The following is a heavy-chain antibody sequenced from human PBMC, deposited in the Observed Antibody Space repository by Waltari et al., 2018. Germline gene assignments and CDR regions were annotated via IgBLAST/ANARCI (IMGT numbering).Heavy chain of an antibody. V-gene: IGHV1-69*02. CDR2: IIPILGIA. CDR1: GGTFSSYT. Sequence: QVQLVQSGAEVKKPGSSVKVSCKASGGTFSSYTISWVRPAPGQGLEWMGRIIPILGIANYAQKFQGRVTITADKSTSTAYMELSSLRSEDTAVYYCASDIAAAGTGVGMDVLGQGTTVTVSS. CDR3: ASDIAAAGTGVGMDV. D-gene: IGHD6-13*01. J-gene: IGHJ6*02.